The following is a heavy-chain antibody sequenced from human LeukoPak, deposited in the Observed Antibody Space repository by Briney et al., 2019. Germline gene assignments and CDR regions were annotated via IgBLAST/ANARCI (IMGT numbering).Heavy chain of an antibody. D-gene: IGHD3-22*01. CDR3: ARPDSSGHPTN. J-gene: IGHJ4*02. V-gene: IGHV3-74*01. CDR2: INRDGSST. CDR1: GFTFSRYW. Sequence: GGSLRLSCAASGFTFSRYWMHWVRHAPGVGLVWVSRINRDGSSTNYVDSVKGRFTISRDNAKNTLYLQMDSLTAEDTAMYYCARPDSSGHPTNWGQGTLVTVSS.